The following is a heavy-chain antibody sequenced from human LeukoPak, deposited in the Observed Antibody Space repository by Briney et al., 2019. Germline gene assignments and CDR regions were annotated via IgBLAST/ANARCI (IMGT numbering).Heavy chain of an antibody. CDR2: IYYSGST. V-gene: IGHV4-39*07. CDR3: ARTSEWLTFDY. D-gene: IGHD5-12*01. Sequence: PSETLSLTCTVSGGSISGSSYYWGWIRQPPGKGLEWIGSIYYSGSTNYNPSLKSRVTISVDTSKNQFSLKLSSVTAADTAVYYCARTSEWLTFDYWGQGTLVTVSS. CDR1: GGSISGSSYY. J-gene: IGHJ4*02.